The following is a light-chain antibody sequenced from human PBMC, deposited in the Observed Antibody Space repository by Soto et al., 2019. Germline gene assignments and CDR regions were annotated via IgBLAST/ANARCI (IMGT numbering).Light chain of an antibody. CDR2: AAS. CDR3: QQFNSYPNT. V-gene: IGKV1-9*01. J-gene: IGKJ4*01. CDR1: QGISSY. Sequence: DIPLTQSPFFLSAYVGDRVTITCRASQGISSYLAWYQQKPGKAPKLLIYAASTLQSEVPSRFSGSGSGTAFTLTISSLQPEDFATYYCQQFNSYPNTFGGGTMVDVK.